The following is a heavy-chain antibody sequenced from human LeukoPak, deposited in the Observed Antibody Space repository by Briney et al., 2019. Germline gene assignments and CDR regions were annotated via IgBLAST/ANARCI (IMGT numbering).Heavy chain of an antibody. CDR2: ISGSGGST. V-gene: IGHV3-23*01. J-gene: IGHJ4*02. D-gene: IGHD4-17*01. CDR3: AKGMTTVTTLYYFDY. CDR1: GFTLSSYA. Sequence: PGGSLRLSCAASGFTLSSYAMSWVRQAPGKGLEWVSAISGSGGSTYYADSVKGRFTISRDNSKNTLYLQMNSLRAEDTAVYYCAKGMTTVTTLYYFDYWGQGTLVTVSS.